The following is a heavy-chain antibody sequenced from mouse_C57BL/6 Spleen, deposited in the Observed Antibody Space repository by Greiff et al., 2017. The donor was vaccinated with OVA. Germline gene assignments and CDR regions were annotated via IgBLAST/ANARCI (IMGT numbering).Heavy chain of an antibody. J-gene: IGHJ4*01. CDR1: GYTFTNYW. D-gene: IGHD1-1*01. CDR2: IYPGGGYT. CDR3: ARSVVEAYYAMDY. Sequence: VKVVESGAELVRPGTSVKMSCKASGYTFTNYWIGWAKQRPGHGLEWIGDIYPGGGYTNYNEKFKGKATLTADKSSSTAYMQFSSLTSEDSAIYYCARSVVEAYYAMDYWGQGTSVTVSS. V-gene: IGHV1-63*01.